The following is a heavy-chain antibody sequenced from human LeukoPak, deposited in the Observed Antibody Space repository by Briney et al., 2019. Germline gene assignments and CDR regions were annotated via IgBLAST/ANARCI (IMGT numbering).Heavy chain of an antibody. CDR1: GFTVSSNY. V-gene: IGHV3-66*01. D-gene: IGHD2-2*01. J-gene: IGHJ6*02. Sequence: EGSLRLSCAASGFTVSSNYMSWVRQAPGKGLEWVSVIYSGGSTYYADSVKGRFTISRDNSKNTLYLQMNSLRAEDTAVYYCARDNCSSTSCYGDYYYYGMGVWGQGTTVTVSS. CDR3: ARDNCSSTSCYGDYYYYGMGV. CDR2: IYSGGST.